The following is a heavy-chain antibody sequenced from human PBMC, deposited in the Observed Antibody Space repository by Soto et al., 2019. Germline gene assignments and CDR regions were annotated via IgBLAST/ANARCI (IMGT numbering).Heavy chain of an antibody. CDR1: GGSISSGDYY. D-gene: IGHD2-2*01. CDR2: IYYSGST. J-gene: IGHJ4*02. V-gene: IGHV4-30-4*01. Sequence: PSETLSLTCTVSGGSISSGDYYWSWIRQPPGKGLEWIGYIYYSGSTYYNPSLKSRVTISVDTSKNQFSLKLSSVTAADTAVYYWARVNIVLVPAAIVYWGQGTLVTVSS. CDR3: ARVNIVLVPAAIVY.